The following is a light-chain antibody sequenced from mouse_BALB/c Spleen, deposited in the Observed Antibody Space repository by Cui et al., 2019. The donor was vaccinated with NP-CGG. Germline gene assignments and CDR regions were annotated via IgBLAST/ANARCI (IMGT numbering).Light chain of an antibody. CDR2: GTN. CDR1: TGAVTTSNY. J-gene: IGLJ1*01. V-gene: IGLV1*01. CDR3: ALWYSNHWV. Sequence: QAVVTQESALTTYPGETVNLTCRSSTGAVTTSNYANWVQEKPDHLFTGLIGGTNNRAPGVPARFSGSLIGDKAALTITGAQTDDEAIYFCALWYSNHWVFGGGTKLTVL.